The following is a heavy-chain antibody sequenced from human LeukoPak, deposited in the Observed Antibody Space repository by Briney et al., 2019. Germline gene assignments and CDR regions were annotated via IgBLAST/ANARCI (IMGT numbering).Heavy chain of an antibody. D-gene: IGHD3-22*01. J-gene: IGHJ5*02. CDR3: ARAADYYDNSGYSRRSWFDP. Sequence: SETLSLTCTVSGGSISSSSYYWSWIRQPPGKGLEWIGYIYYTGSTTYNPSLKSRVTISIGTSKNQFSLNLSSVTAADTAVYYCARAADYYDNSGYSRRSWFDPWGQGTLVTVSS. CDR2: IYYTGST. V-gene: IGHV4-61*01. CDR1: GGSISSSSYY.